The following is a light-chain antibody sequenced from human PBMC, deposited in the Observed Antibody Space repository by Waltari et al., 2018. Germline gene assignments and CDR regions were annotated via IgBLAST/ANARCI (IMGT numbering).Light chain of an antibody. J-gene: IGKJ1*01. CDR1: QSVSSSS. Sequence: EIVLTQSPGSLSLSPGERATLSCRARQSVSSSSLAWYQLKPGQAPRVLIYGASSRATGIPDRFSGSGSGTDFTLTISRLEPEDSAVYYCQQYGSSPPLTFGQGTKVEIK. CDR2: GAS. V-gene: IGKV3-20*01. CDR3: QQYGSSPPLT.